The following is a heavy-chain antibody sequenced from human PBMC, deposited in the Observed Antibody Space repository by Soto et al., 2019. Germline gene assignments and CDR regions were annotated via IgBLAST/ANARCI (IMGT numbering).Heavy chain of an antibody. CDR1: GFTFSSYA. CDR3: ARSQDTDMAETDY. V-gene: IGHV3-30-3*01. D-gene: IGHD5-18*01. CDR2: ISYDGSNK. Sequence: PGGSLRLSCAASGFTFSSYAMHWVRQAPGKGLEWVAVISYDGSNKYYADSVKGRFTISRDNSKNTLYLQMNSLRAEDTAVYYCARSQDTDMAETDYWGQGTLVTVSS. J-gene: IGHJ4*02.